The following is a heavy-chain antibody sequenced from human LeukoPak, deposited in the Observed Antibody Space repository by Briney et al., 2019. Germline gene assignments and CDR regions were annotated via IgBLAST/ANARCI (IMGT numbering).Heavy chain of an antibody. CDR1: GGSFSGYY. CDR2: INHSGST. Sequence: SETLSLTCAVYGGSFSGYYWSWIRQPPGKGLGWIGEINHSGSTNYNPSLKSRVTISVDTSKNQFSLKLSSVTAADTAVYYCARHADYDSNWFDPWGQGTQVTVSS. CDR3: ARHADYDSNWFDP. D-gene: IGHD4/OR15-4a*01. J-gene: IGHJ5*02. V-gene: IGHV4-34*01.